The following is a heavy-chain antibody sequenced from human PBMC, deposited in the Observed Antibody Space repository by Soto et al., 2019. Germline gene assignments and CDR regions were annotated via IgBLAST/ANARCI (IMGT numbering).Heavy chain of an antibody. V-gene: IGHV4-34*01. Sequence: ESLSLTCAVSGGSFSGYYWGWVRQPPGKGLEWVGEINYSGSTNYNPSLKRRVTISVDTSKNQVSLKVTSVTAADTAMYYCERRNYFYALDVWGQGTTVTVSS. J-gene: IGHJ6*02. CDR3: ERRNYFYALDV. CDR2: INYSGST. CDR1: GGSFSGYY.